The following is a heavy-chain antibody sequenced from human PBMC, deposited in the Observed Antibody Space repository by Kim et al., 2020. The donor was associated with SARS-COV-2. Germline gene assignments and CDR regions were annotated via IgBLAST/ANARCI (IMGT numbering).Heavy chain of an antibody. Sequence: GGSLRLSCAASGFTFSDNAMSWVRQGPGEGLEWVSGISGSGDDTYYADSVKGRFTISRDNSKNMVYLQMDSLRAEDTAIYFCANGWSHPRDWGQGTLFTVSS. D-gene: IGHD3-3*01. CDR2: ISGSGDDT. J-gene: IGHJ4*02. CDR1: GFTFSDNA. CDR3: ANGWSHPRD. V-gene: IGHV3-23*01.